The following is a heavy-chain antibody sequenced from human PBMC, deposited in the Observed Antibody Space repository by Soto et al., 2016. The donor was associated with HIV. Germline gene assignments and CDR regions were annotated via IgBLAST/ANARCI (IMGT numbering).Heavy chain of an antibody. CDR2: INPNSGGT. CDR3: ARSSGGPSYYYMDV. Sequence: QVHLMQSGTEVKNPGASVKVSCKASGYTFTGYYIHWVRQAPGQGLEWMGWINPNSGGTNYARKFQGRVTMTRDTSINTAHMDLRILRSDDTAIYYCARSSGGPSYYYMDVWGKGTTVTVSS. CDR1: GYTFTGYY. V-gene: IGHV1-2*02. D-gene: IGHD2-15*01. J-gene: IGHJ6*03.